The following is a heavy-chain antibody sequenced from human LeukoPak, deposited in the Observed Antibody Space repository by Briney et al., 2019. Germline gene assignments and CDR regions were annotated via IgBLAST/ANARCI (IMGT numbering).Heavy chain of an antibody. V-gene: IGHV3-23*01. CDR3: AKSEGNWYFDL. CDR2: ISGSGGST. D-gene: IGHD6-13*01. CDR1: GFTFSSYA. J-gene: IGHJ2*01. Sequence: GGSLRLSCGASGFTFSSYAMNWVRQAPGKGLEWVSAISGSGGSTYYADSVKGRFTISRDNSKNTLYLQMNSLRAEDTAIYYCAKSEGNWYFDLWGRGTLVTVSS.